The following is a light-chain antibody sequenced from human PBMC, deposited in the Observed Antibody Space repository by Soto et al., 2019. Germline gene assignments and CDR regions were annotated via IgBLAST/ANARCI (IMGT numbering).Light chain of an antibody. CDR1: SSDVGGYNY. CDR3: CSYAGSYTLYV. V-gene: IGLV2-11*01. CDR2: DVS. Sequence: QSALTQPRSVSGSPGQSVTISCTGTSSDVGGYNYVSWYQQHPGKAPKLMIYDVSKRPSGVTDRFSGSKSGNTASLTISGLQAEDEADYYGCSYAGSYTLYVFGTGTKVTVL. J-gene: IGLJ1*01.